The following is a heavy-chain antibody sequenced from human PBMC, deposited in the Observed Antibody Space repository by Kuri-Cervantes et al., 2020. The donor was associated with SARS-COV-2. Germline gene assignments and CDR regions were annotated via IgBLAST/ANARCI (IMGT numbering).Heavy chain of an antibody. Sequence: ASVKVSCKASGYTFTGYYIHWVRQAPGHGLEWMGWINPSGGGTHYSQKFQDRVTMTRDTSTATAYMELNRLRSDDAAMYYCARDEHDIVMDHALDVWGQGTMVTVSS. V-gene: IGHV1-2*02. CDR3: ARDEHDIVMDHALDV. D-gene: IGHD2-21*01. CDR1: GYTFTGYY. CDR2: INPSGGGT. J-gene: IGHJ3*01.